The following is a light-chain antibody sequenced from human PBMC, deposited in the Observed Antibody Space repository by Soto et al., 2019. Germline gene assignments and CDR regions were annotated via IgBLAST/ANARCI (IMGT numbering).Light chain of an antibody. CDR3: CSCAGSNTFM. CDR1: SSDIGGCNY. J-gene: IGLJ3*02. Sequence: QSVLTQPRSVSGSPGQSVTISCTGTSSDIGGCNYVSWYQQHPGKVPKLMIYDVTKRPSGVPDRFSGSKSANTASLTISGLQAEDEADYYCCSCAGSNTFMFGGGTKLTVL. V-gene: IGLV2-11*01. CDR2: DVT.